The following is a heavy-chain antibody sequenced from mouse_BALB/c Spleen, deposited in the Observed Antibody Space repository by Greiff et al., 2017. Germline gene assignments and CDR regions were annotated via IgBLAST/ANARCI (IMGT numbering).Heavy chain of an antibody. CDR3: TREGYDYDAGNYYAMDY. J-gene: IGHJ4*01. D-gene: IGHD2-4*01. CDR1: GFTFSSYT. V-gene: IGHV5-6-4*01. CDR2: ISSGGSYT. Sequence: EVMLVESGGGLVKPGGSLKLSCAASGFTFSSYTMSWVRQTPEKRLEWVATISSGGSYTYYPDSVKGRFTISRDNAKNTLYLQMSSLKSEDTAMYYCTREGYDYDAGNYYAMDYWGQGTSVTVSS.